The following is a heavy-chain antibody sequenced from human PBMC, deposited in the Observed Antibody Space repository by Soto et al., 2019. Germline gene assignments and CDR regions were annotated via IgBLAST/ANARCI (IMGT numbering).Heavy chain of an antibody. CDR1: GFTFGSYA. CDR3: AKDAVSGDGVWLAHD. D-gene: IGHD4-17*01. V-gene: IGHV3-23*01. J-gene: IGHJ4*02. CDR2: LYGSGGGI. Sequence: GGSLRLSCAASGFTFGSYAMIWIRQVPGKGLEWISGLYGSGGGIHYADCVKGRFTISRDNSAYSVYLQMTNLRVEDTAVYYCAKDAVSGDGVWLAHDWGQGTVVTVSS.